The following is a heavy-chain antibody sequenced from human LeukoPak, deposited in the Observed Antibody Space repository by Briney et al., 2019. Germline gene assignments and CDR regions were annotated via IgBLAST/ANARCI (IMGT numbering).Heavy chain of an antibody. J-gene: IGHJ5*02. V-gene: IGHV4-4*07. CDR1: GGSFSGYY. D-gene: IGHD2-2*01. Sequence: PSETLSLTCAVYGGSFSGYYWSWIRQPAGKGLEWIGRIYTSGSTNYNPSLKSRVTMSVDTSKNQFSLKLSSVTAADTAVYYCARDEEDVVDKWFDPWGQGTLVTVSS. CDR2: IYTSGST. CDR3: ARDEEDVVDKWFDP.